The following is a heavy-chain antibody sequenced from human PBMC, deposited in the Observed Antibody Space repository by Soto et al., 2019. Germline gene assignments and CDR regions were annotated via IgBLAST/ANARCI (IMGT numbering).Heavy chain of an antibody. Sequence: EVQLLESGGGLVQPGGSLRLSCAAYGFTFSSYAMSWVRQAPGKGLKWVSAISGSGISTYYADSVKGRFTISRDNSKNTLYLQMNSLRADDTAMYYCARDHKFGEPPWGQGTLVTVSS. CDR3: ARDHKFGEPP. CDR1: GFTFSSYA. CDR2: ISGSGIST. J-gene: IGHJ5*02. D-gene: IGHD3-10*01. V-gene: IGHV3-23*01.